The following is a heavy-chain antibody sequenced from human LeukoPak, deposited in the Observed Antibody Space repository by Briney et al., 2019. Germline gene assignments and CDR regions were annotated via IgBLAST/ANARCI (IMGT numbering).Heavy chain of an antibody. CDR1: GVSISSGGYY. CDR2: IYYSAST. Sequence: SQTLSLTCTVSGVSISSGGYYWSWIRQHPGKGLEWIGYIYYSASTYYNPSLKSRVTISVDTSKNQFSLKLSSVTAADTAVYYCARSLPDDYHYFDYWGQRTLVTVSS. CDR3: ARSLPDDYHYFDY. V-gene: IGHV4-31*03. J-gene: IGHJ4*02. D-gene: IGHD4-11*01.